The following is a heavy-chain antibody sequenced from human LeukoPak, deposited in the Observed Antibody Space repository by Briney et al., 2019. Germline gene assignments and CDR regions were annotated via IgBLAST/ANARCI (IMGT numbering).Heavy chain of an antibody. J-gene: IGHJ4*02. V-gene: IGHV4-59*12. CDR2: IYYSGST. CDR1: GGSISSYY. Sequence: SETLSLTCTVSGGSISSYYWSWIRQPPGKGLEWIGYIYYSGSTNYKPSLKSRVTISVDTSKNQFSLKLSSVTAADTAVYYCASGMIRGIAPIVVDYWGQGTLVTGSS. CDR3: ASGMIRGIAPIVVDY. D-gene: IGHD3-10*01.